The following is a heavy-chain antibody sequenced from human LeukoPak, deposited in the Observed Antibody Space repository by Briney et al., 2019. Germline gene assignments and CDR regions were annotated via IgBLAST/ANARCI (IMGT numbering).Heavy chain of an antibody. V-gene: IGHV1-69*01. CDR1: GFTFSTYS. J-gene: IGHJ5*02. D-gene: IGHD3-22*01. CDR3: SRESIAVIVGAYNSFDP. Sequence: SVKVSCKASGFTFSTYSMSWMRQAPGQGLEWMGGIIPIFSTANYAQKFQGRVTITADESTSTAYMQLSSLRAEDTAVYYCSRESIAVIVGAYNSFDPWGQGTLVTVSS. CDR2: IIPIFSTA.